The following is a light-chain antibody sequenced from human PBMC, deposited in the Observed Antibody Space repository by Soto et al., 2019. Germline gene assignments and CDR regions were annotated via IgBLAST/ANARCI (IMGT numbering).Light chain of an antibody. V-gene: IGKV3-20*01. CDR3: PQYGSTPRT. J-gene: IGKJ1*01. CDR2: GAS. Sequence: EIVLTQSPGTLSLSPGERATLSCRASQRVSSSYLAWYQQKPGQAPSLLIYGASSRATGIPDRFSGIGSGTDFTLTISRLDPEEIAIYYCPQYGSTPRTFGPGTKEEIK. CDR1: QRVSSSY.